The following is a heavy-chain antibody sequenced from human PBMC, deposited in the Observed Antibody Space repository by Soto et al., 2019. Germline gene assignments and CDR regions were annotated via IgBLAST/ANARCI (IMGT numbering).Heavy chain of an antibody. D-gene: IGHD6-6*01. Sequence: PXETLSLTCSVAGGSISSDDYYWTWIRQAPGEGLEWIGYIYYSGRTLYNPSLKSRVTISIDTSKNQFSLKLISVSAADTAVYYCARDRSNSPDFFDDWGQGPLVTVSS. CDR1: GGSISSDDYY. V-gene: IGHV4-30-4*01. CDR3: ARDRSNSPDFFDD. CDR2: IYYSGRT. J-gene: IGHJ4*02.